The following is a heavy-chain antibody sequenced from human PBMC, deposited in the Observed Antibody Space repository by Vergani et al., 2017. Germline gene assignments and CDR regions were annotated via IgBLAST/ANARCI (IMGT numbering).Heavy chain of an antibody. J-gene: IGHJ6*04. Sequence: LEESGGGSVKPGGSLRLSCAASGFKFSDHYMSWIRQAPGKGLEWVSHISPGASTVSYTDSVTGRFTVSRDNDNNSLTLDMTTLRVEDTAVYYCAKNPGICTARHYYAMDVGGEGTTVTVSS. CDR3: AKNPGICTARHYYAMDV. CDR1: GFKFSDHY. D-gene: IGHD1-14*01. CDR2: ISPGASTV. V-gene: IGHV3-11*04.